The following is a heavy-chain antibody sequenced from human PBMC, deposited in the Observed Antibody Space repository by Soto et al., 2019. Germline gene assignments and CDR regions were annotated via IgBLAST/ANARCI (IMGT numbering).Heavy chain of an antibody. J-gene: IGHJ3*02. CDR2: ISSSGSTI. V-gene: IGHV3-11*01. CDR1: GFTFSDYY. CDR3: AREGIAVADDAFDI. Sequence: GGSLRLSCAASGFTFSDYYMSWIRQAPGKGLEWVSYISSSGSTIYYADSVKGRFTISRVNAKNSLYLQMNSLRAEDTAVYYCAREGIAVADDAFDIWGQGTMVTVSS. D-gene: IGHD6-19*01.